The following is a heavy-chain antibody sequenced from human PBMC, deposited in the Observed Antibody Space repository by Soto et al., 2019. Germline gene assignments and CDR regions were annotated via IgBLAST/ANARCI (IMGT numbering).Heavy chain of an antibody. V-gene: IGHV2-70*11. CDR3: ARTSRGYCSGGSCYSGLKAFDI. J-gene: IGHJ3*02. CDR1: GFSLSTSGMC. CDR2: IDWDDDK. D-gene: IGHD2-15*01. Sequence: SGPTLVNPTQTLTLTCTFSGFSLSTSGMCVSWIRQPPGKALEWLARIDWDDDKYYSTSLKTRLTISKDTSKNQVVLTMTNMEPVDTATYYCARTSRGYCSGGSCYSGLKAFDIWGQGTMVTVSS.